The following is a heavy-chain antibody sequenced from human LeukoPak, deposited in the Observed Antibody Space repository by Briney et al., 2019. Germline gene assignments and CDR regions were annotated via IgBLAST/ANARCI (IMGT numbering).Heavy chain of an antibody. Sequence: GGSLRLSCAASGFTFSSYGMSWVRQAPGKGLEWVSAISGSGGSTYYADSVKGRFTISRDNSKNTLYLQMNRLRAEDTAVYYCAKDHGGYRGPDYWGQGTLVTVSS. D-gene: IGHD4-17*01. CDR2: ISGSGGST. CDR1: GFTFSSYG. CDR3: AKDHGGYRGPDY. J-gene: IGHJ4*02. V-gene: IGHV3-23*01.